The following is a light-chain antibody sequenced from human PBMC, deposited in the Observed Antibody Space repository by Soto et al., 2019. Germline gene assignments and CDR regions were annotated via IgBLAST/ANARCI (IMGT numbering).Light chain of an antibody. V-gene: IGKV3D-15*01. J-gene: IGKJ1*01. CDR3: QQYNNWPPTWT. CDR2: GAS. Sequence: EIVLTQSPATLSLSPGERATLSCRASQSVSSYLAWYQQKAGQAPRLLIYGASSRATGIPARFSGSGSGTEFTLTISSLQSEDFAVYYCQQYNNWPPTWTFGQGTKVDIK. CDR1: QSVSSY.